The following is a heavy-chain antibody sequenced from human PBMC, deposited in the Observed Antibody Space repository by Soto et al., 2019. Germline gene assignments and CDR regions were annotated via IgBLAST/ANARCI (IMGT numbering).Heavy chain of an antibody. Sequence: EVQLVESGGGLVQSGGSLRLSCLASGFSLTPYWMSWVRQTTGKGLEWVAKINEDGSKRDYMESVEGRFTISRDNAKKSVSLKMDSLRVDDTAMYYCTRWDGRCSGGSCFFDSWGQGTLVTVSS. J-gene: IGHJ4*02. CDR1: GFSLTPYW. V-gene: IGHV3-7*01. CDR3: TRWDGRCSGGSCFFDS. CDR2: INEDGSKR. D-gene: IGHD2-15*01.